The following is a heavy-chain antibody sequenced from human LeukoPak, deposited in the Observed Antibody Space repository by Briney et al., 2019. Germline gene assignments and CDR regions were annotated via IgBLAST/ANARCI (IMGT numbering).Heavy chain of an antibody. Sequence: PGGSLRLSCAASGFTLSNYWMHWVRQAPGKGLVWVSRIDSDGTTANYADFVKGRFTISRDNAKNTLYLQMNSLRVDDAAVYYCAGIGYGWFGPWGQGALVTVSS. CDR3: AGIGYGWFGP. J-gene: IGHJ5*02. CDR1: GFTLSNYW. D-gene: IGHD1-1*01. CDR2: IDSDGTTA. V-gene: IGHV3-74*01.